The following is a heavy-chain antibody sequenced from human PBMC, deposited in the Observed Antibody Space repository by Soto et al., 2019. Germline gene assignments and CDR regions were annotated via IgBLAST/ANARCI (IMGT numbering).Heavy chain of an antibody. J-gene: IGHJ6*02. D-gene: IGHD3-3*01. CDR1: GYTFTSYA. CDR2: INAGNGNT. CDR3: AREGADDYDFWSGYLYYYYYGMDV. V-gene: IGHV1-3*01. Sequence: ASVKVSCKASGYTFTSYAMHWVRQAPGQRLEWMGWINAGNGNTKYSQKFQGRVTITRDTSASTAYMELSSLRSEDTAVYYCAREGADDYDFWSGYLYYYYYGMDVWGQGTTVTVSS.